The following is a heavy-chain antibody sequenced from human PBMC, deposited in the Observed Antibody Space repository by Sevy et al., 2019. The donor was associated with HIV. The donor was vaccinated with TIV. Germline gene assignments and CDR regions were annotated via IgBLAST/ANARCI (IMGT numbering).Heavy chain of an antibody. V-gene: IGHV3-21*04. CDR3: AKDINRGCDGVNCYSYYYYFYGLDV. D-gene: IGHD2-21*01. CDR2: ISGDSSYI. CDR1: GFTFNIYS. J-gene: IGHJ6*02. Sequence: GGSLRLSCAASGFTFNIYSMNWVRQAPGKGLEWVSSISGDSSYIFYADSLMGRFTISRDNARHFVYLEMNSLRPEDTAFYYCAKDINRGCDGVNCYSYYYYFYGLDVWGQGTTVTVSS.